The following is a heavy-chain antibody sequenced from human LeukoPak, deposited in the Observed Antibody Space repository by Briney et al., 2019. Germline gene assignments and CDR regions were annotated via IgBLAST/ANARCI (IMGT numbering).Heavy chain of an antibody. CDR1: GFTFQAYV. J-gene: IGHJ4*02. Sequence: GGSLRLSCSASGFTFQAYVLSWVRPPTRRGPKGLSAISGSGDSIYYADSVPRRITPSRTYTKNTLYKQMNRLTAADTAIYYCAKDPRGGYSGSWYLDYWRQGNVVSVSS. D-gene: IGHD5-12*01. CDR3: AKDPRGGYSGSWYLDY. CDR2: ISGSGDSI. V-gene: IGHV3-23*01.